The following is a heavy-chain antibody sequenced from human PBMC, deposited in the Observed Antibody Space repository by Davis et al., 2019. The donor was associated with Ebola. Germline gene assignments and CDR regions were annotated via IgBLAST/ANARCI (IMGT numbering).Heavy chain of an antibody. CDR2: ISWNSGSI. CDR1: GFTFEDYA. V-gene: IGHV3-9*01. CDR3: AKVSIAGHGYYYYGMDV. J-gene: IGHJ6*04. D-gene: IGHD6-6*01. Sequence: GGSLRLSCAASGFTFEDYAMHWVRQAPGKGLEWVSGISWNSGSIGYADSVKGRFTISRDNAKNSLYLQMNSLRAEDTALYYCAKVSIAGHGYYYYGMDVWGKGTTVTVSS.